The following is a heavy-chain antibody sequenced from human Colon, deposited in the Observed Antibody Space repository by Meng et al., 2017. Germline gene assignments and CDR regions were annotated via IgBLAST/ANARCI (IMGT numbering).Heavy chain of an antibody. CDR2: ISSSSSYI. CDR1: GFTFSSYS. V-gene: IGHV3-21*01. D-gene: IGHD6-19*01. J-gene: IGHJ6*02. CDR3: ARDRGGGWAYYYYGMDV. Sequence: GGSLRLSCAVSGFTFSSYSMNWVRQAPGKGLEWVSSISSSSSYIYYADSVKGRFTISRDNAKNSLYLQMNSLRAEDTAVYYCARDRGGGWAYYYYGMDVWGQGTTVTGSS.